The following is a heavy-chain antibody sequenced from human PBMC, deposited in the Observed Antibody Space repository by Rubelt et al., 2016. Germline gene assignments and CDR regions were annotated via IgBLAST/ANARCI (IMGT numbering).Heavy chain of an antibody. Sequence: QVQLVQSGAEAKKPGASVKVYCKASGYTFTSSGISSVRQAPGQGLEWMGWISAYNGNTNDAQKLQGRVTMTPDTSTSTAYMELRSLRSDDTAVYYWSRERDDYGDYWGQGTLVTVSS. CDR3: SRERDDYGDY. V-gene: IGHV1-18*04. D-gene: IGHD5-24*01. CDR2: ISAYNGNT. CDR1: GYTFTSSG. J-gene: IGHJ4*02.